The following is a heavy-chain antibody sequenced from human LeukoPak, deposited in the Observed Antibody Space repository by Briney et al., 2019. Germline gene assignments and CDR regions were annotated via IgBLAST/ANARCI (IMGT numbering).Heavy chain of an antibody. CDR3: ARDLWDIAAAGTNDGNWFDP. D-gene: IGHD6-13*01. CDR2: INPNSGGT. V-gene: IGHV1-2*02. CDR1: GYTFTGYY. J-gene: IGHJ5*02. Sequence: VASVKVSCKASGYTFTGYYMHWVRQAPGQGLEWMGWINPNSGGTNYAQKFQGRVTMTRDTSISTAYMELSRLRSDDTAVYYCARDLWDIAAAGTNDGNWFDPWGQGTLVTVSS.